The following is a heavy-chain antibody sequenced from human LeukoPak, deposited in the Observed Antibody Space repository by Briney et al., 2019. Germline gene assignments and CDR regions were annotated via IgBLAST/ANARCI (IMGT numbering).Heavy chain of an antibody. Sequence: GGSLRLSCAASGFTFSSYAMHWVRQAPGKGLEWVAVISYDGGNKYYADSVKGRFTISRDNSKNTLYLQMNSLRAEDTAVYYCARESATDYYYYGMDVWGQGTTVTVSS. CDR3: ARESATDYYYYGMDV. CDR1: GFTFSSYA. CDR2: ISYDGGNK. V-gene: IGHV3-30*14. J-gene: IGHJ6*02.